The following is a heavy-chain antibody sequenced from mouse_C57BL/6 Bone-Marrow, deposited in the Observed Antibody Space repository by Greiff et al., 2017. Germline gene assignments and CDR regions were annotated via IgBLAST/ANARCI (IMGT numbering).Heavy chain of an antibody. V-gene: IGHV1-82*01. D-gene: IGHD1-1*01. CDR1: GYAFSSSW. CDR3: ARDYSSSSWFAY. Sequence: LQLQQSGPELVKPGASVKISCKASGYAFSSSWMNWVKQRPGKGLEWIGRIYPGDGDTNYNGKFKGKATLTADKSSSTAYMQLSSLTSEDSAVCFCARDYSSSSWFAYWGQGTLVTVSA. J-gene: IGHJ3*01. CDR2: IYPGDGDT.